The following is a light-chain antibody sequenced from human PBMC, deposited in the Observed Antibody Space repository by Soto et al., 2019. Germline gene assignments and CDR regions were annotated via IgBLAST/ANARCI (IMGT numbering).Light chain of an antibody. CDR2: AAS. CDR3: QKYNSAPLT. Sequence: DIQMTQSPSSLSASVGDRVIITCRASQAISNYLAWYQQKPGKVPEVLIYAASTLHSGVPSRFSGSGSGTDFTLTISSLQAEDVGIYYCQKYNSAPLTFGPGTKVDLK. V-gene: IGKV1-27*01. J-gene: IGKJ3*01. CDR1: QAISNY.